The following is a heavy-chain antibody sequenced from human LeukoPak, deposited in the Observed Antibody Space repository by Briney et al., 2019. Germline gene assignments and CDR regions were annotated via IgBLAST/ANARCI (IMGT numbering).Heavy chain of an antibody. CDR2: IYYSGST. Sequence: PSETLSLTCTVSGGSISSYYWSWIRQPPGKGLEWIGYIYYSGSTNYNPSLKSRVTISVDTSKNQFSLKLSSVTAADTAVYYCARDLGYGDLPYNWFDPWGQGTLDTVSS. J-gene: IGHJ5*02. D-gene: IGHD4-17*01. CDR3: ARDLGYGDLPYNWFDP. V-gene: IGHV4-59*01. CDR1: GGSISSYY.